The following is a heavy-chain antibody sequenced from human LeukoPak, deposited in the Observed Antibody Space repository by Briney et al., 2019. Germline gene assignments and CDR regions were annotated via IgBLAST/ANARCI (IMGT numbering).Heavy chain of an antibody. CDR2: IYHSGRA. V-gene: IGHV4-30-2*01. J-gene: IGHJ4*02. D-gene: IGHD2-15*01. Sequence: PSQTLSLTCAVSGGSISSGGYSWSWIRQPQGKGLEWIGYIYHSGRAYHHPSLKSRVTISVDRSKNQFSLKLSSVTAADTAVYYCARGNGLALALNCSGDSCYSPSNFDYWGQGTLVTVSS. CDR3: ARGNGLALALNCSGDSCYSPSNFDY. CDR1: GGSISSGGYS.